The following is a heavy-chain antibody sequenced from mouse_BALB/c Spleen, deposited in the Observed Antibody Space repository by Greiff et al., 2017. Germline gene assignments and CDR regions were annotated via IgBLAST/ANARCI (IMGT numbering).Heavy chain of an antibody. CDR3: AREGSTMIHGWYFDV. J-gene: IGHJ1*01. CDR1: GFTFSSYA. D-gene: IGHD2-4*01. CDR2: ISSGGST. V-gene: IGHV5-6-5*01. Sequence: EVHLVESGGGLVKPGGSLKLSCAASGFTFSSYAMSWVRQTPEKRLEWVASISSGGSTYYPDSVKGRFTISRDNARNILYLQMSSLRSEDTAMYYCAREGSTMIHGWYFDVGGAGTTVTVSS.